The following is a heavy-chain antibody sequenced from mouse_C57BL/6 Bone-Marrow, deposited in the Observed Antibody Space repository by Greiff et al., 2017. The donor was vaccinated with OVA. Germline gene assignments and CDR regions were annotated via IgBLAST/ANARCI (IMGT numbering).Heavy chain of an antibody. V-gene: IGHV14-4*01. Sequence: EVNVVESGAELVRPGASVKLSCTASGFNIKDDYMHWVKQRPEQGLEWIGWIDPENGDTEYASKFQGKATITADTSSNTAYLQLSSLTSEDTAVYYCTTSLITTVVATNFDVWGTGTTVTVSS. D-gene: IGHD1-1*01. CDR2: IDPENGDT. J-gene: IGHJ1*03. CDR1: GFNIKDDY. CDR3: TTSLITTVVATNFDV.